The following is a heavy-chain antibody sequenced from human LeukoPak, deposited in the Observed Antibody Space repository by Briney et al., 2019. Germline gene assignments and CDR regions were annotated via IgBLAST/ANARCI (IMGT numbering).Heavy chain of an antibody. J-gene: IGHJ4*02. Sequence: GGSLRLSCAASGFTFRDYYMSWIRQAPGKGLEWVSYISSSGSNIYYADSVKGRFTISRDNAKNLLYLQMNSLRDEDTAVYYWARDPTWGYYFDYWGQGTLVTVSS. V-gene: IGHV3-11*01. CDR1: GFTFRDYY. D-gene: IGHD3-16*01. CDR3: ARDPTWGYYFDY. CDR2: ISSSGSNI.